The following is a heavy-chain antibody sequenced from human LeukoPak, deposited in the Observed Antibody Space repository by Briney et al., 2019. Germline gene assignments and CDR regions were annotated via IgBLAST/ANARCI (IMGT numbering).Heavy chain of an antibody. Sequence: PGGSLRLSWAASGFTFSSNWRSWVRQAAGKGLEWLANIIPDGTTKLYVGSATGRFTISRDNARNSLYLEMNSLRDEDTAVYYCARVGSRIAVAGTDPYYYYGMDVWGQGTTVTVSS. D-gene: IGHD6-19*01. J-gene: IGHJ6*02. V-gene: IGHV3-7*01. CDR2: IIPDGTTK. CDR3: ARVGSRIAVAGTDPYYYYGMDV. CDR1: GFTFSSNW.